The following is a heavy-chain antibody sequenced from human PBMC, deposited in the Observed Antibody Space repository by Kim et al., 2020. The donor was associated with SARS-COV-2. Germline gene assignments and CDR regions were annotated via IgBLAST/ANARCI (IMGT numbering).Heavy chain of an antibody. V-gene: IGHV4-34*01. D-gene: IGHD5-12*01. Sequence: SETLSLTCAVYGGSFSGYYWSWIRQPPGKGLEWIGEINHSGSTNYNPSLKSRVTISVDTSKNQFSLKLSSVTAADTAVYYCARGRGVTVMPLIKGRLGGMDVWGQGTTVTVSS. J-gene: IGHJ6*02. CDR2: INHSGST. CDR3: ARGRGVTVMPLIKGRLGGMDV. CDR1: GGSFSGYY.